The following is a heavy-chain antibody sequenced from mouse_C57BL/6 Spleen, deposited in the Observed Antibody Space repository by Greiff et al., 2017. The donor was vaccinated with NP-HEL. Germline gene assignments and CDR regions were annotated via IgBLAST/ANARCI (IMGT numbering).Heavy chain of an antibody. CDR3: TTDWIYGNYPAWFAY. CDR2: IDPEDGDT. J-gene: IGHJ3*01. CDR1: GFNIKDYY. Sequence: EVQLQQSGAELVRPGASVKLSCTASGFNIKDYYMHWVKQRPEQGLEWIGRIDPEDGDTEYAPKFQGKATMTADTSSNTAYLQLSSLTSEDTAVYYCTTDWIYGNYPAWFAYWGQGTLVTVSA. D-gene: IGHD2-1*01. V-gene: IGHV14-1*01.